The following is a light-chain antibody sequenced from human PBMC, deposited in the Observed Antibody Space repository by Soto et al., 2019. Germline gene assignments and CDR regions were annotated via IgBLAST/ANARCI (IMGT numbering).Light chain of an antibody. CDR3: QQYGSSPIT. J-gene: IGKJ5*01. V-gene: IGKV3-20*01. CDR2: AAS. Sequence: EIVLTQSPDTLSLSPGESATLSCRASQSVRSSYLAWCRQTPGQTPRLPIYAASSRATGIPDRFSRSGSGTDFSLTISRLEAQDFAVYYCQQYGSSPITFGQGTRLEIK. CDR1: QSVRSSY.